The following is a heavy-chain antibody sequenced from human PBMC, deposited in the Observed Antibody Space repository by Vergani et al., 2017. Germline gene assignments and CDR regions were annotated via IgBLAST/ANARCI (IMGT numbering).Heavy chain of an antibody. CDR2: IFPSGNS. CDR3: ARASLRALVGYYYYMDV. Sequence: QLQLQESGSGLVKPSQTLSLTCAVSGDSITNGGFSWNWIRQPPGKGPEWIGYIFPSGNSDYNPSLKNRVSISLDKSKNQFALWVNSVTAADTAVYFCARASLRALVGYYYYMDVWGKGKTVVVSS. V-gene: IGHV4-30-2*01. J-gene: IGHJ6*03. D-gene: IGHD3-16*02. CDR1: GDSITNGGFS.